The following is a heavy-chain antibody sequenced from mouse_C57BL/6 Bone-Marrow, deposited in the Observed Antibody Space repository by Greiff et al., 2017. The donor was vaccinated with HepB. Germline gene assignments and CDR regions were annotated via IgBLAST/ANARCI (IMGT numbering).Heavy chain of an antibody. CDR1: GFTFSDYY. D-gene: IGHD1-1*01. Sequence: VESGGGLVQPGGSLKLSCAASGFTFSDYYMYWVHQTPEKRLEWVAYISNGGGSTYYPDTVKGRFTISRDNAKNTLYLQMSRLKSEDTAMYYCARHCHYYGSSGWFAYWGQGTLVTVSA. CDR2: ISNGGGST. J-gene: IGHJ3*01. V-gene: IGHV5-12*01. CDR3: ARHCHYYGSSGWFAY.